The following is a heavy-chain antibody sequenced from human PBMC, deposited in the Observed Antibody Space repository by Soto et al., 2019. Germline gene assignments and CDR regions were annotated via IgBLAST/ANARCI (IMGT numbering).Heavy chain of an antibody. Sequence: QVQLVQSGAEVKKPGASVKVSCKVSGYTLTELSMHWVRQSPGKGLEWMGGFDPADGKTIYAQKFKGRVTMTEDTSTDTAYMDLSSLRSEDTAVYYCATAQGAFEAEYFQYWGQGTLVTVSS. V-gene: IGHV1-24*01. CDR2: FDPADGKT. CDR1: GYTLTELS. D-gene: IGHD3-16*01. J-gene: IGHJ1*01. CDR3: ATAQGAFEAEYFQY.